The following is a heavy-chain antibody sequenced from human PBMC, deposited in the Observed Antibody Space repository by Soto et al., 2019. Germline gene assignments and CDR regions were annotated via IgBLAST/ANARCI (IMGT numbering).Heavy chain of an antibody. V-gene: IGHV3-30*18. CDR2: ITYDSSNK. CDR3: AKLVIGYCSRNTSDDY. CDR1: GFTFSYG. J-gene: IGHJ4*01. Sequence: VQLLESGGGLIQPGGSLRLSCAASGFTFSYGIHWLRQAPGKGLEWVAYITYDSSNKFYVDSVKGRFTISRDNSKNTQFRQMNILRAEDTAVYYCAKLVIGYCSRNTSDDYLDHVTLVSVSS. D-gene: IGHD2-2*01.